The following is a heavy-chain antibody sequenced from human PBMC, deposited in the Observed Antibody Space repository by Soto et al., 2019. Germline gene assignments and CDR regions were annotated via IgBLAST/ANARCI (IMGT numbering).Heavy chain of an antibody. V-gene: IGHV3-7*01. D-gene: IGHD3-10*01. J-gene: IGHJ4*02. CDR2: IKFDGSAK. CDR3: ARLLGDVTTLDY. CDR1: GFTFGSYS. Sequence: GSLRLSCAASGFTFGSYSMSWIRQAPGKGLEWVASIKFDGSAKYYVDSVKGRFTISRDDAKDSLFLYMNSLRAEDTAVYYCARLLGDVTTLDYWGQGTLVTVSS.